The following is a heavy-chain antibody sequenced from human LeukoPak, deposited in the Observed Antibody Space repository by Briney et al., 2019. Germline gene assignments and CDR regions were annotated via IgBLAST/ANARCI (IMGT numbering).Heavy chain of an antibody. V-gene: IGHV3-23*01. D-gene: IGHD3-22*01. CDR1: GFTFSSYA. CDR2: IGGSGGST. CDR3: ARGYYDSSGYPLDY. Sequence: GESLKISCAASGFTFSSYAMSWVRQAPGKGLEWVSDIGGSGGSTNYADSVKGRFTISRDNSKNTLYLQMNSLRAEDTAVYYCARGYYDSSGYPLDYWGQGTLVTVSS. J-gene: IGHJ4*02.